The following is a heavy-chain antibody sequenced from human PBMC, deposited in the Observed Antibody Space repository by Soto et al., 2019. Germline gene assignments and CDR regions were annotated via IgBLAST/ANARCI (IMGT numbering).Heavy chain of an antibody. Sequence: EVQLVESGGGLVKPGGSLRLSCAASGFTFSSYSMNWVRQAPGKGLEWVSSISSSSSYIYYADSVKGRFTISRDNAKNSLYLQMNSLRAEDTAVYYCARDGSDYYDIYYDYGMDVWGQGTTGTVSS. CDR2: ISSSSSYI. CDR1: GFTFSSYS. V-gene: IGHV3-21*01. D-gene: IGHD3-22*01. J-gene: IGHJ6*02. CDR3: ARDGSDYYDIYYDYGMDV.